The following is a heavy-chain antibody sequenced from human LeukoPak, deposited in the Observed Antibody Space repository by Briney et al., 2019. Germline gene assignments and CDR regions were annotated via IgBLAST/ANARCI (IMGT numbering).Heavy chain of an antibody. CDR2: ISISTSSI. J-gene: IGHJ4*02. CDR1: GFTFSNYN. Sequence: GGSLRLSCAASGFTFSNYNMNWVRQAPGKGLEWVSYISISTSSIYYADSVKGRFTISRDNAKNSLYLQMNSLRAEDTAVYYCARGPTYSSSWYTNCDYWGQGTLVTVSS. CDR3: ARGPTYSSSWYTNCDY. D-gene: IGHD6-13*01. V-gene: IGHV3-48*01.